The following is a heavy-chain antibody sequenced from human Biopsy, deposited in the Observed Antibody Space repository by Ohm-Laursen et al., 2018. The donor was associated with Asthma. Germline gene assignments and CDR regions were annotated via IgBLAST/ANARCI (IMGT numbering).Heavy chain of an antibody. CDR1: GGTFSSYA. Sequence: GASVKVSCKASGGTFSSYAISWVRQAPGQGLEWMGGIIPIFGTANYARKFQGRVTITADESTSTAYMELSSLRSEDTAVYYCARLNYYDSSGKYLDSWGQGTLVTVSS. CDR3: ARLNYYDSSGKYLDS. V-gene: IGHV1-69*13. D-gene: IGHD3-22*01. J-gene: IGHJ4*02. CDR2: IIPIFGTA.